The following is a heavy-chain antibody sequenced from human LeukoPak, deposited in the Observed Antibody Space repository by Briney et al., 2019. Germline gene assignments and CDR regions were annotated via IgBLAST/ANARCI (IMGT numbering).Heavy chain of an antibody. CDR2: IWYDGSNK. V-gene: IGHV3-33*06. J-gene: IGHJ4*02. D-gene: IGHD3-22*01. CDR3: AKCQETSYAYYYDSSGPTRVDY. CDR1: GFTFSSYG. Sequence: GGSLRLSCAASGFTFSSYGMHWVRQAPGKGLEWVAVIWYDGSNKYYADSVKGRFTISRDNSKNTLYLQMNSLRAEDTAVYYCAKCQETSYAYYYDSSGPTRVDYWGQGTLVTVSS.